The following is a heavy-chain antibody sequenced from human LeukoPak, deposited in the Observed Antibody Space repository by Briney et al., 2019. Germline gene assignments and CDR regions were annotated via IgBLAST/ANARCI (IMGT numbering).Heavy chain of an antibody. D-gene: IGHD3-10*01. CDR3: ARDLISDYYGSGSPPNAFDI. CDR2: IYNSGST. CDR1: GGSISSGDYY. Sequence: ASETLSLTCTVSGGSISSGDYYWSWIRQPPGKGLEWIGYIYNSGSTYYNPSLKSRVTISVDTSKNQFSLKLSSVTAADTAVYYCARDLISDYYGSGSPPNAFDIWGQGTMVTVSS. V-gene: IGHV4-30-4*08. J-gene: IGHJ3*02.